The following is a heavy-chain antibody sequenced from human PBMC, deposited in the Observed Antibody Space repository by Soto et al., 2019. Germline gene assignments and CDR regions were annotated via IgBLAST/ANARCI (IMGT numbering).Heavy chain of an antibody. Sequence: QVHLQESGPGLVKASESLSLTCTVFGGSMTSNSYYWGWVRQTPGKGLEYIGSIHYRGSTWYNKSLKSRVAISVDTSKNTFSLRVTSVTAADTAMYFCARLFDFGDYEAFEIWGQGTMVTVSS. CDR1: GGSMTSNSYY. D-gene: IGHD4-17*01. J-gene: IGHJ3*02. V-gene: IGHV4-39*02. CDR3: ARLFDFGDYEAFEI. CDR2: IHYRGST.